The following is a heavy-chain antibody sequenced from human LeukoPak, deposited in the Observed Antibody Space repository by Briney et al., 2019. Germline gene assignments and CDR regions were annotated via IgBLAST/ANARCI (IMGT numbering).Heavy chain of an antibody. Sequence: GGSLRLSCTASGFTFDDYAMRWVRQVPGKGLEWVSGISWNSGIIGYADSVKGRFTISRDNAKNSLYLQMNSLRAEDMALYYCAKDHRPYYDSSGYYDYWGQGTLVTVSS. CDR2: ISWNSGII. D-gene: IGHD3-22*01. CDR3: AKDHRPYYDSSGYYDY. V-gene: IGHV3-9*03. J-gene: IGHJ4*02. CDR1: GFTFDDYA.